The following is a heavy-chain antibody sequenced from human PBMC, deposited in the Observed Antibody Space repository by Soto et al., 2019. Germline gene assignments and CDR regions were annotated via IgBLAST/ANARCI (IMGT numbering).Heavy chain of an antibody. D-gene: IGHD3-22*01. CDR1: GFTFSTYG. J-gene: IGHJ5*02. Sequence: PGGSLRLSCAASGFTFSTYGMKWVRQAPGKGLEWLSSISDSGHYIYYADSVKGRFTISRDNAKNSLFLQMNSLRGEDTAVYYCARSGLALPYSASHWFDPWGHGTLVTVSS. CDR3: ARSGLALPYSASHWFDP. V-gene: IGHV3-21*01. CDR2: ISDSGHYI.